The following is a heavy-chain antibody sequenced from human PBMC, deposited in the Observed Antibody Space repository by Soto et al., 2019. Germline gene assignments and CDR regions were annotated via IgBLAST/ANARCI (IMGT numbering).Heavy chain of an antibody. D-gene: IGHD3-3*01. CDR2: INHRGST. V-gene: IGHV4-34*01. CDR3: ARSRDGGALRSLAFDY. J-gene: IGHJ4*02. Sequence: PSETLSLTCAVYGGSFSGYYWGWIRQPPGKGLEWIGEINHRGSTNYNPSLKSRVTISVDTSKTQFSLKRSSVTAADTAVYYGARSRDGGALRSLAFDYWGQGTLVTVSS. CDR1: GGSFSGYY.